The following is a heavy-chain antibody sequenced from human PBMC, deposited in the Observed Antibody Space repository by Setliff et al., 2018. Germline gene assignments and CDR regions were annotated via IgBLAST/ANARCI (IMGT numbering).Heavy chain of an antibody. Sequence: ASVKVSCKASGYTFTSYDINWVRQATGRGLEWMGWMNPNSGNTGYAQKFQGRVTMTRNTSISTAYMKLSSLRSEDTAVYYCARLYYDYVWGSYRLYYYYGMDVWGQGTTVTVSS. CDR3: ARLYYDYVWGSYRLYYYYGMDV. CDR1: GYTFTSYD. J-gene: IGHJ6*02. V-gene: IGHV1-8*02. CDR2: MNPNSGNT. D-gene: IGHD3-16*02.